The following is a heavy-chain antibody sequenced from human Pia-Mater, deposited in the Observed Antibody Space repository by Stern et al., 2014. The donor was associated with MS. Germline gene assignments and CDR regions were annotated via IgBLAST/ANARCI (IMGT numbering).Heavy chain of an antibody. CDR2: ISNDGNHK. D-gene: IGHD1-1*01. V-gene: IGHV3-30*18. CDR3: AKHLAERPFDY. CDR1: GFTYTDYW. J-gene: IGHJ4*02. Sequence: QDQLVQSGGGLVQPGGSLRLSCAASGFTYTDYWMRWVRQAPGKGPEWVAVISNDGNHKYYAGSVKDRFTISRDNSKNTLYLQMNSLRVEDTAVYYCAKHLAERPFDYWGQGTLVTVSS.